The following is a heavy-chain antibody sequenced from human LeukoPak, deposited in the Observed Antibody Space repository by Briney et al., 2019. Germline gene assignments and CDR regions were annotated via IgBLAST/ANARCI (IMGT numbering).Heavy chain of an antibody. CDR2: ISSRGSNI. V-gene: IGHV3-48*01. J-gene: IGHJ4*02. Sequence: GGSLRLSCATSGFTLSSYNMNWVRQAPGKGLEWVSYISSRGSNIQYADSVKGRFTISRDNSKNTLYLQMNSLRAEDTALYYCARDPTDDYTQSDAYWGQGTLVTVSS. D-gene: IGHD4-11*01. CDR1: GFTLSSYN. CDR3: ARDPTDDYTQSDAY.